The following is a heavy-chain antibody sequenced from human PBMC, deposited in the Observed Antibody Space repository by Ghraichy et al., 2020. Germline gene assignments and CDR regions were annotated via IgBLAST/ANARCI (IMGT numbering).Heavy chain of an antibody. D-gene: IGHD3-10*01. Sequence: GESLRLSCAASGFTFSSYSMNWVRQAPGKGLEWVAYITSRSNSIYYADSVKGRFTISRDNAKNSLFLQMKSLRAEDTAVYYCARGLTPYYGSGIGGTSPFDYWGQGTLVTVSS. CDR2: ITSRSNSI. V-gene: IGHV3-48*01. CDR1: GFTFSSYS. J-gene: IGHJ4*02. CDR3: ARGLTPYYGSGIGGTSPFDY.